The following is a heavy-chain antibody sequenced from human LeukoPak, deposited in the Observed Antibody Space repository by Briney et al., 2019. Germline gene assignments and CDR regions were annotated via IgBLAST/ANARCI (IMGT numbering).Heavy chain of an antibody. Sequence: GESLQISCQGSGYRFTSYWIGWVRPMPGKGLEWMGIIYSGDSDTRYSPSFQGQVTISADKSISTAYLQWSSLKASDTAMYYCARRDLQLGHFDYWGQGTLVIVSS. D-gene: IGHD5-24*01. V-gene: IGHV5-51*01. CDR2: IYSGDSDT. CDR3: ARRDLQLGHFDY. J-gene: IGHJ4*02. CDR1: GYRFTSYW.